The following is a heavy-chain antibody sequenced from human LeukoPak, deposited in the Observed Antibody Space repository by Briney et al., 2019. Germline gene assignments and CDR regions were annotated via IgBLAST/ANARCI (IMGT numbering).Heavy chain of an antibody. V-gene: IGHV3-21*01. CDR1: GFTFSNYG. CDR3: ARAAWVPPYKGSGVFDY. D-gene: IGHD6-19*01. J-gene: IGHJ4*02. Sequence: PGGSLRLSCAASGFTFSNYGMNGVRQSPGKGRDWVASISSSSRYKYYAHSVKGRFTISRNNPKNSLYLQINSLRAEDTAVYYCARAAWVPPYKGSGVFDYWGQGTLVTVSS. CDR2: ISSSSRYK.